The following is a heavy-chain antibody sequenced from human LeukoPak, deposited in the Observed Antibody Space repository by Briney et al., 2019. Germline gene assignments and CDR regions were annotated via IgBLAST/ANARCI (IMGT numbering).Heavy chain of an antibody. Sequence: GYSISSGXXWGWIRPPPGKGLXGIGSXYHSASTYYNPSLKRRVTISVDTSKNQFSLKMSSVTAADTAVYYCARLAGSFGELGSGEFDYWGQGTLVTVSS. CDR3: ARLAGSFGELGSGEFDY. CDR1: GYSISSGXX. J-gene: IGHJ4*02. V-gene: IGHV4-38-2*01. CDR2: XYHSAST. D-gene: IGHD3-10*01.